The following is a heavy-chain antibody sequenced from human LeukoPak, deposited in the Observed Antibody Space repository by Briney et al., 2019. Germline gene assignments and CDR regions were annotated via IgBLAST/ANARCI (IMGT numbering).Heavy chain of an antibody. D-gene: IGHD6-19*01. J-gene: IGHJ4*02. CDR2: ISGSGGST. CDR1: GFTFSSYA. Sequence: GGSLRLSCVASGFTFSSYAMSWVRQAPGKGLEWVSAISGSGGSTYYADSVKARFTISRDNSKNTLYLQMNSLRAEDTAVYYCAKGRSRGYSSGWYYFDYWGQGTLVTVSS. V-gene: IGHV3-23*01. CDR3: AKGRSRGYSSGWYYFDY.